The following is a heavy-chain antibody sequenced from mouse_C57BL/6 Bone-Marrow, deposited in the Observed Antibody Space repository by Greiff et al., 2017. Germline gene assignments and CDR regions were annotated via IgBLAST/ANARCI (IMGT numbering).Heavy chain of an antibody. CDR2: ISYDGSN. J-gene: IGHJ2*01. CDR3: ARGTMITARFDY. V-gene: IGHV3-6*01. D-gene: IGHD2-4*01. CDR1: GYSITSGYY. Sequence: ESGPGLVKPSQSLSLTCSVTGYSITSGYYWNWIRQFPGNKLEWMGYISYDGSNNYNPSLKNRISITRDTSKNQFFLKLNSVTTEDTATYYCARGTMITARFDYWGQGTTRTVSS.